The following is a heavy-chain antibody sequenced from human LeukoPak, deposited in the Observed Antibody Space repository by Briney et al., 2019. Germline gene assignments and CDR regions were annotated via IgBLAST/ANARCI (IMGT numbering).Heavy chain of an antibody. CDR1: GLTFSSYA. CDR3: AKVGFSEMEWLLYSDH. V-gene: IGHV3-23*01. Sequence: GGSLRLSCAASGLTFSSYAMSWVRQAPGKGLEWVAAISGSRGHTYYADSVKGRFTISRDNSKNTLYLQMNSLRAEDTAVYYCAKVGFSEMEWLLYSDHWGQGTLVTVSS. J-gene: IGHJ4*02. CDR2: ISGSRGHT. D-gene: IGHD3-3*01.